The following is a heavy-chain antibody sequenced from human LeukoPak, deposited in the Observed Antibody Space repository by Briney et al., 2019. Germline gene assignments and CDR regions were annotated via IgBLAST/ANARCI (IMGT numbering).Heavy chain of an antibody. CDR1: GGSISSYY. V-gene: IGHV4-59*01. D-gene: IGHD1-1*01. CDR3: ARDGFTAGTWFDP. J-gene: IGHJ5*02. CDR2: IYYSGST. Sequence: PSETLSLTCTVSGGSISSYYWSWIRQPPGKGLEWIGYIYYSGSTNYNPSLKSRVTISVDTSKNQFSLKLGSVTAADTAVYYCARDGFTAGTWFDPWGQGTLVTVSS.